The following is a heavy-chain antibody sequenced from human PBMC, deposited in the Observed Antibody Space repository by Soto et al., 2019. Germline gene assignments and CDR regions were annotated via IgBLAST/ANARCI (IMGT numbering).Heavy chain of an antibody. CDR3: AKDIVPRWDYYYYYMDV. Sequence: GGSLRLSCAASGFTFDDYAMHWVRQAPGKGLEWVSGISWNSGSIGYADSVKGRFTISRDNAKNSLYLQMNSLRAEDTALYYCAKDIVPRWDYYYYYMDVWGKGTTVTVSS. D-gene: IGHD2-2*01. CDR2: ISWNSGSI. CDR1: GFTFDDYA. V-gene: IGHV3-9*01. J-gene: IGHJ6*03.